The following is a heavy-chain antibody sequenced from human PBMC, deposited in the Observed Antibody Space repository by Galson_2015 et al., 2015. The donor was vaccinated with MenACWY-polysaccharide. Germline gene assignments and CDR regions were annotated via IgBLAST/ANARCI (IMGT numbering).Heavy chain of an antibody. J-gene: IGHJ4*02. CDR3: ARGVNQRSLLGY. Sequence: ETLSLTCTVSGGSMSPYHWTWIRQSPGKGLEWLGWIHYSGGTKYSPSLKSRVTISLDTSENQFSLRVSSVTAADTAVYYCARGVNQRSLLGYWGQGTLVTVSS. D-gene: IGHD2-8*02. V-gene: IGHV4-59*01. CDR2: IHYSGGT. CDR1: GGSMSPYH.